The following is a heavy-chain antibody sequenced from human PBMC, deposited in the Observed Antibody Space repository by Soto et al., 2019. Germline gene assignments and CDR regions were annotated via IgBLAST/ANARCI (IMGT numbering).Heavy chain of an antibody. CDR1: GSAIRGGDYH. Sequence: SETLALGCAVCGSAIRGGDYHWRGIRHHPEKGLEWIGYMSYTGSIYYNPSLKSRITISIDMSENQLSLKLTSVTAADTAVYYCARVRHASTAAHIDAFDVWGQGKLVT. J-gene: IGHJ3*01. V-gene: IGHV4-31*11. D-gene: IGHD2-21*01. CDR3: ARVRHASTAAHIDAFDV. CDR2: MSYTGSI.